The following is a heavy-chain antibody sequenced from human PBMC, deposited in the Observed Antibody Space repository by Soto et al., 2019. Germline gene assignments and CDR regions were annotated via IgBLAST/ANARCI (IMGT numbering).Heavy chain of an antibody. D-gene: IGHD6-13*01. V-gene: IGHV4-31*03. CDR2: IYYSGST. Sequence: QVQLQESGPGLVKPSQTLSLTCTVSGGSISSGGYYWSWIRQHPGKGLEWIGNIYYSGSTYYNPSLKSRVTISVDTSKNQFSLKLSSVTAADTAVYYCARDSSSWPYYYGMDVWGQGTTVTVSS. CDR1: GGSISSGGYY. CDR3: ARDSSSWPYYYGMDV. J-gene: IGHJ6*02.